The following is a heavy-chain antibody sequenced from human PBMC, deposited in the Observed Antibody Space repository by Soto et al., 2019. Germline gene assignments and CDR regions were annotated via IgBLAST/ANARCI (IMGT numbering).Heavy chain of an antibody. Sequence: QVQLVQSGAEVQKPGASVRVSCKASGYTFTRYPLPWLRQAPGQRLEWMGWINVANGKTTYSQKFQGRVTSTRDTSASTPYMVLSSLRSEDTAVYYCARDEDYWGQGTLVTVSS. CDR2: INVANGKT. J-gene: IGHJ4*02. V-gene: IGHV1-3*01. CDR3: ARDEDY. CDR1: GYTFTRYP.